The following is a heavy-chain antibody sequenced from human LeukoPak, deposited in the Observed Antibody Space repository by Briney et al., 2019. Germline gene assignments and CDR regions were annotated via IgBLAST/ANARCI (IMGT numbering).Heavy chain of an antibody. D-gene: IGHD6-19*01. CDR2: MSSSSSYI. V-gene: IGHV3-21*01. CDR3: ARGIAVAGTDY. Sequence: GGSLRLSCAASGFTFSSYSMNWVRQAPGKGLEWVSSMSSSSSYIYYADSVKGRFTISRDNAKNSLYLQMNSLRAEDTAVYYCARGIAVAGTDYWGQGTLVTVSS. CDR1: GFTFSSYS. J-gene: IGHJ4*02.